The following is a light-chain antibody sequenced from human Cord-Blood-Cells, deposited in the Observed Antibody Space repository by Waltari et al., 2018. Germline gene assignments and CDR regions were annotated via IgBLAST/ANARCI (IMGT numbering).Light chain of an antibody. Sequence: DIQMTQSPSPPSASVVDRVTITCLASPSSRTYLNWYQQKPGKAAKLLIYAASSLQSGVPSRFSDSGYGTDFTLTVSSLQPEDFATSYCQQSYSTLGTFGQATKVEIK. V-gene: IGKV1-39*01. J-gene: IGKJ1*01. CDR3: QQSYSTLGT. CDR2: AAS. CDR1: PSSRTY.